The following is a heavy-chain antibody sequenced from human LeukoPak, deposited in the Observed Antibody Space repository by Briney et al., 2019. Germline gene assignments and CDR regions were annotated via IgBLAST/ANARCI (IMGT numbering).Heavy chain of an antibody. CDR2: ISTNGGST. D-gene: IGHD5-12*01. Sequence: GGSLRLSCAASGFTFSSYAMHWVRQAPGKGLEYVSAISTNGGSTYYVDSVKGRFTISRDNSKNTLYLQMSSLRAEDMSVYYCVTATSYSAYDYWGQGTLVTVSS. CDR3: VTATSYSAYDY. V-gene: IGHV3-64D*06. J-gene: IGHJ4*02. CDR1: GFTFSSYA.